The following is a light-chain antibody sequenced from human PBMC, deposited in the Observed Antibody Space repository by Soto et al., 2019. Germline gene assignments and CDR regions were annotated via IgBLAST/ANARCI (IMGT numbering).Light chain of an antibody. CDR2: DTS. J-gene: IGKJ1*01. CDR1: QSVSSS. Sequence: EIVVTQSPATLSVSPGERVTLPCRASQSVSSSLAWYQQRPGQAPRLLIYDTSTRAAGISARFSGSGSGTEFTLTISSLQSEDFAVYYCQQYIDWPPGTFGQGTAVEIK. CDR3: QQYIDWPPGT. V-gene: IGKV3-15*01.